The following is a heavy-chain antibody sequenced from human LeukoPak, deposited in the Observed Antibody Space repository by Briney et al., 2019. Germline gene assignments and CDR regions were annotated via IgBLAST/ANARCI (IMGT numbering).Heavy chain of an antibody. CDR3: ARSPRDFDY. V-gene: IGHV1-18*04. Sequence: ASVKVSCKASGYTFTGYYMHWVRQAPGQGLKWMGWISAYNGNTNYAQKLQGRVTMTTDTSTSTAYMELRSLRSDDTAVYYCARSPRDFDYWGQGTLVTVSS. CDR2: ISAYNGNT. J-gene: IGHJ4*02. CDR1: GYTFTGYY.